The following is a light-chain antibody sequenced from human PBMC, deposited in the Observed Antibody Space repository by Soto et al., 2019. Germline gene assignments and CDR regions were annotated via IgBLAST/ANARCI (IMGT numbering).Light chain of an antibody. CDR1: QGIRSY. CDR3: QQLDSYPET. J-gene: IGKJ1*01. Sequence: DIQMTQSPSFLSSSVGDRFTITFRASQGIRSYLAWYQQKPGKAPKLLIFAASTLQSGVPSRFSGSGSGTEFTPTISSLQPEDFATYYCQQLDSYPETFGQGTKVDIK. CDR2: AAS. V-gene: IGKV1-9*01.